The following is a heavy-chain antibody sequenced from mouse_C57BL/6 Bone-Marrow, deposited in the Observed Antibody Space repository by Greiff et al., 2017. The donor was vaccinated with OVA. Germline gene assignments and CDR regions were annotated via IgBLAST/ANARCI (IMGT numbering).Heavy chain of an antibody. CDR3: ASTAWFAY. CDR1: GYAFSSSW. J-gene: IGHJ3*01. CDR2: IYPGDGDT. V-gene: IGHV1-82*01. Sequence: QVQLKESGPELVKPGASVKISCKASGYAFSSSWMNWVKQRPGKGLEWIGRIYPGDGDTNYNGKFKGKATLTADKSSSTAYMQLSSLTSEDSAVYFCASTAWFAYWGQGTLVTVSA.